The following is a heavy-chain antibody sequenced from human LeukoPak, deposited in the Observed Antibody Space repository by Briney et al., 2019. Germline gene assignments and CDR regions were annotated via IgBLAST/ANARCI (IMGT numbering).Heavy chain of an antibody. CDR2: IYWNDDK. CDR1: GFSLSTSGGG. J-gene: IGHJ4*02. Sequence: SGPTLVHPTPPLTLTCTFSGFSLSTSGGGVGWIRQPPVKALEWLALIYWNDDKRYTPSRKSRLTITKDTSKNQVVLTMTNMDPVDTATYCCARARGASVVATFRPIDYWGQGTLVTVSS. CDR3: ARARGASVVATFRPIDY. V-gene: IGHV2-5*01. D-gene: IGHD2-2*01.